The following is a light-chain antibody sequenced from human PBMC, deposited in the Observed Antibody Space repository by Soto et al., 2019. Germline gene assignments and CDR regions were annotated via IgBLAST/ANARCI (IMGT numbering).Light chain of an antibody. J-gene: IGLJ1*01. Sequence: QLVLTQPASVSGSPGQSITISCTGTSGDVGAYNYVSWYQQHPGKAPRLMIYEVSYRPSGVSNRFSGSKSGNTASLTISGLQAEDEADYFCSSYTTTTSLVFGTGTKVTVL. CDR2: EVS. CDR1: SGDVGAYNY. V-gene: IGLV2-14*01. CDR3: SSYTTTTSLV.